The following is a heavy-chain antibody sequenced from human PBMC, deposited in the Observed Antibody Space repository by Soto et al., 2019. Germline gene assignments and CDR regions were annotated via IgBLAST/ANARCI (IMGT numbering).Heavy chain of an antibody. V-gene: IGHV3-33*01. CDR3: ARDHIGYCSGGSCYARGDWFDP. J-gene: IGHJ5*02. D-gene: IGHD2-15*01. Sequence: QVQLVESGGGVVQPGRSLRLSCAASGFTFSSYGMHWVRQAPGKGLEWVAVIWYDGSNKYYADSVKGRFTISRDNSKNRLYLQMNSLRAEDTAVYYCARDHIGYCSGGSCYARGDWFDPWGQGTLVTVSS. CDR2: IWYDGSNK. CDR1: GFTFSSYG.